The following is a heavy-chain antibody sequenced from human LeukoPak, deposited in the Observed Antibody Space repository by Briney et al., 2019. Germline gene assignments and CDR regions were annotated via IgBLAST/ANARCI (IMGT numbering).Heavy chain of an antibody. D-gene: IGHD6-25*01. CDR1: GFTFDDYA. V-gene: IGHV3-9*01. CDR2: ISWNSGSI. CDR3: GIAADAFDI. J-gene: IGHJ3*02. Sequence: GRSLRLSCAASGFTFDDYAMHWVRQAPGKGLEWVSGISWNSGSIGYADSVKGRFTISRDNAKNTLYLQMNSLRAEDTAVYYCGIAADAFDIWGQGTMVTVSS.